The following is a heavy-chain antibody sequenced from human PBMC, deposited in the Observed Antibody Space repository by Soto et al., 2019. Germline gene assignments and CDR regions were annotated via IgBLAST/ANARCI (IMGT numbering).Heavy chain of an antibody. CDR3: AKGAAAGMRYYGMDV. CDR2: ISGSGGST. V-gene: IGHV3-23*01. D-gene: IGHD6-13*01. Sequence: GGSLRLCCAASGFTFSSYAMSWVRQAPGKGLEWVSAISGSGGSTYYADSVKGRFTISRDNSKNTLYLQMNSLRAEDTAVYYCAKGAAAGMRYYGMDVWGQGTTVTVSS. CDR1: GFTFSSYA. J-gene: IGHJ6*02.